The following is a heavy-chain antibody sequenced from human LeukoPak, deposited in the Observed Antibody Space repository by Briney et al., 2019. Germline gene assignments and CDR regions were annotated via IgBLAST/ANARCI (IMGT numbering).Heavy chain of an antibody. J-gene: IGHJ4*02. Sequence: SETLSLTCTVSGGSISSSSYFWGWIRQSPGKGLEWIGSIYSSGTTYYNPSLKSRVTISVDTSKNQFSLKLSSVTAADTAVYYCARGRPPTIFGVLFDYWGQGTLVTVSS. CDR3: ARGRPPTIFGVLFDY. CDR2: IYSSGTT. D-gene: IGHD3-3*01. CDR1: GGSISSSSYF. V-gene: IGHV4-39*07.